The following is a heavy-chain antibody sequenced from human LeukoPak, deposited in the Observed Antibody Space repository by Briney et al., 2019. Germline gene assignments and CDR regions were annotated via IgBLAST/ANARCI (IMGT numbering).Heavy chain of an antibody. V-gene: IGHV3-13*01. CDR2: IGTAGDT. CDR1: GFTFSSYD. D-gene: IGHD2-2*02. J-gene: IGHJ3*02. CDR3: AGSVGYCSSTSCYMMGGAAFDI. Sequence: GGSLRLSCAASGFTFSSYDMHWVRQATGKGLEWVSAIGTAGDTYYPGSVKGRFTISRENAKNSLYLQMNSLRAGDTAVYYCAGSVGYCSSTSCYMMGGAAFDIWGQGTMVTVSS.